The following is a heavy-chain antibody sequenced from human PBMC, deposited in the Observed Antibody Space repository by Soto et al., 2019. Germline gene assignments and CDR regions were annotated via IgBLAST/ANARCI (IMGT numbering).Heavy chain of an antibody. CDR1: GYTFTSYC. J-gene: IGHJ4*02. CDR2: ISAYNGNT. CDR3: ARDLAVVVAATPAQDY. V-gene: IGHV1-18*01. Sequence: ASVKVSCKASGYTFTSYCISWVRQAPGQGLEWMGWISAYNGNTNYAQKLQGRVTMTTDTSTSTAYMELRSLRSDDTAVYYCARDLAVVVAATPAQDYWGQGTLVTVSS. D-gene: IGHD2-15*01.